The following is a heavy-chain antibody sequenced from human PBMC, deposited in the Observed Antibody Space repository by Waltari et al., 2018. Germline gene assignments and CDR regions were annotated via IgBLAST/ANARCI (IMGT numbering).Heavy chain of an antibody. CDR1: GFVFGSYA. J-gene: IGHJ4*02. V-gene: IGHV3-23*01. Sequence: EVQLLESGGGLVQPGGSLRLSCVASGFVFGSYAMTWGRQAPGKGLGWVAGVSAKSDFTNYADSVKGRFTISRDNTKNTLYLQMNSLRVEDAALYYCARYISRGRELMSWGQGTLVTVSS. D-gene: IGHD1-7*01. CDR3: ARYISRGRELMS. CDR2: VSAKSDFT.